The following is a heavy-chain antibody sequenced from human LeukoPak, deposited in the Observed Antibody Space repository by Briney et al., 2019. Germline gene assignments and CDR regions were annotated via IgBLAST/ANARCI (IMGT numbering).Heavy chain of an antibody. CDR2: ISYDGSNK. V-gene: IGHV3-30*18. Sequence: GGSLRLSCAASGFTFSSYGMHWVRQAPGKGLEWVAVISYDGSNKYYADSVKGRFTISRDNSKNTLYLQMNSLRAEDTAVYYCAKDLETGPREYQLLYPGPWGQGTLVTVSS. J-gene: IGHJ5*02. CDR1: GFTFSSYG. CDR3: AKDLETGPREYQLLYPGP. D-gene: IGHD2-2*02.